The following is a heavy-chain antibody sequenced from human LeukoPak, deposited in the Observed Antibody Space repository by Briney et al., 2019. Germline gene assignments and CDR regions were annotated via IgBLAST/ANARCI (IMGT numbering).Heavy chain of an antibody. J-gene: IGHJ5*02. CDR3: ARGPYYYDSSGAPGGNWFDP. CDR1: GYTFTSYA. D-gene: IGHD3-22*01. Sequence: GASVKVSCKASGYTFTSYAMHWVRQAPGQRLEWMGWINAGNGNTKYSQKFQGRVTITRDTSASTAYMELSSLRSEDTAVYYCARGPYYYDSSGAPGGNWFDPWGQGTLVTVSS. CDR2: INAGNGNT. V-gene: IGHV1-3*01.